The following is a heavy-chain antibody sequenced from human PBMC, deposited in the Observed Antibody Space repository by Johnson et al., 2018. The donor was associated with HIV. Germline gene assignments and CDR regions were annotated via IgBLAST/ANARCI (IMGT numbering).Heavy chain of an antibody. D-gene: IGHD6-13*01. CDR1: GFTFSSYG. CDR3: AKDEEGYSSAWSAGTAFDI. J-gene: IGHJ3*02. Sequence: QVQLVESGGGVVQPGRSLRLSCSASGFTFSSYGMHWVRQAAGKGLEWVAVIWYDGSNTYYADSVKGRFTVSRDNSKNTLYLQTNSLRAEDTAVYYCAKDEEGYSSAWSAGTAFDIWGQGTVVTVSS. CDR2: IWYDGSNT. V-gene: IGHV3-33*06.